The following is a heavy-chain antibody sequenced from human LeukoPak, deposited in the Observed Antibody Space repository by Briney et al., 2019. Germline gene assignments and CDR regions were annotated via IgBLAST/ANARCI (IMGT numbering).Heavy chain of an antibody. J-gene: IGHJ3*02. V-gene: IGHV3-23*01. D-gene: IGHD2-21*01. CDR2: ISGSGVGT. CDR1: GFTFSSYT. Sequence: GGSLRLSCAASGFTFSSYTMNWVRQAPGKGLEWVSAISGSGVGTYYADSVKGRFTISRDNSWNTLYLQMSSLRAEDTAVYYCAKDQVISGSEASDIWGQGTMVTVSS. CDR3: AKDQVISGSEASDI.